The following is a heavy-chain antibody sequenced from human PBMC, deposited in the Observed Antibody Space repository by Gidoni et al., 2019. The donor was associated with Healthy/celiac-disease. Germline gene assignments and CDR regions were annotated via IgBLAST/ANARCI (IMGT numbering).Heavy chain of an antibody. CDR2: IIPICGTA. Sequence: GGRQAPGQGLEGMGGIIPICGTANYAQKFQGRVTMTADESTSTSYMELSSLRSEDTAVYYCAITGRLRLGELSYYYGMDVWGQGTTVTVSS. J-gene: IGHJ6*02. CDR3: AITGRLRLGELSYYYGMDV. D-gene: IGHD3-16*02. V-gene: IGHV1-69*01.